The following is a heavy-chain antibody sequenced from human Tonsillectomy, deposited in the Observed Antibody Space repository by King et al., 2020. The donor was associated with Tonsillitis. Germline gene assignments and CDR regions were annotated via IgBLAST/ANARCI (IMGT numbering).Heavy chain of an antibody. CDR2: IKQDGSEK. D-gene: IGHD2-15*01. Sequence: VQLVESGGGVVQPGGSLRLSCAASGFTFSTYYMSWVRQAPGKGLEWVANIKQDGSEKYYVDFVEGRFTISRDNAKNSLYLQMNGLRAEDTAVYYCARGPPYCSGGSCYSYFDPWGQGTLVTVSS. CDR1: GFTFSTYY. V-gene: IGHV3-7*01. J-gene: IGHJ5*02. CDR3: ARGPPYCSGGSCYSYFDP.